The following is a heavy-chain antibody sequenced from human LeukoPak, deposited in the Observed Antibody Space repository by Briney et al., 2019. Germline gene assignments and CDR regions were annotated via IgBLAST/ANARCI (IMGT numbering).Heavy chain of an antibody. J-gene: IGHJ6*02. CDR3: ARNNGMDV. Sequence: GGSLRLSCAASGFALSSHWMIWVRQVPGRGPEWVANVNRDGSETYYLDSVKGRFTISKDNAKNSLYLQMNSLRAEDTALYHCARNNGMDVWGQGTTVIVSS. V-gene: IGHV3-7*03. CDR2: VNRDGSET. CDR1: GFALSSHW.